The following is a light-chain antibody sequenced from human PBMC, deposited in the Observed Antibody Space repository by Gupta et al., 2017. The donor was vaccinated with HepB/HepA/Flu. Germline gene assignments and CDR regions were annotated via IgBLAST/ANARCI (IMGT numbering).Light chain of an antibody. Sequence: DIQMTQSPSSLSASIGDRVNMTCRASQNISSYLDWYLQRPGKAPKLLIYGASSLQRGIPSRFSGSGSGTDFTLTVSGLQREDFATYSCQQCDNLGETFGHGTKVDIK. J-gene: IGKJ3*01. V-gene: IGKV1-39*01. CDR2: GAS. CDR1: QNISSY. CDR3: QQCDNLGET.